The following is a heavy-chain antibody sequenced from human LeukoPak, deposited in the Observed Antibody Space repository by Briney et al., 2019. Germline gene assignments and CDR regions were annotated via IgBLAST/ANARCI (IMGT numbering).Heavy chain of an antibody. V-gene: IGHV3-33*01. J-gene: IGHJ4*02. CDR3: ARGGPDYDDWSGYLY. D-gene: IGHD3-3*01. Sequence: SLSLSRTSSVVTHSSYGMHGVRPAPAKGGAWVAVISYDGSDRYYADSVKGGFTISRDDSKNTLYLQMNRLRGEGTAVYYWARGGPDYDDWSGYLYWGQGTLVTVSS. CDR2: ISYDGSDR. CDR1: VVTHSSYG.